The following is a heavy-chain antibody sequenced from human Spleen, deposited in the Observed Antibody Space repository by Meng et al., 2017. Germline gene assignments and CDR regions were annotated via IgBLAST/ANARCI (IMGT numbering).Heavy chain of an antibody. CDR3: ASENYDILTGFGY. J-gene: IGHJ4*02. CDR1: GFTFDDYA. D-gene: IGHD3-9*01. Sequence: SLKISCAASGFTFDDYAMHWVRQAPGKGLEWVSGISWNSGSIGYADSVKGRFTISRDNSKNTLYLQMNSLRAEDTAVYYCASENYDILTGFGYWGRGTLVTVSS. CDR2: ISWNSGSI. V-gene: IGHV3-9*01.